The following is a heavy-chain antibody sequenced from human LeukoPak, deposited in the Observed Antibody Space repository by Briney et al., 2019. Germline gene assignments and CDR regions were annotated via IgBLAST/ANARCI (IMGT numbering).Heavy chain of an antibody. CDR1: GFTFSSYA. D-gene: IGHD6-13*01. J-gene: IGHJ5*02. CDR3: ARERIAATGTGWFDP. Sequence: GRSLRLSCAASGFTFSSYAVHWVRQAPGKGLEWVAVISDDGSNKYYADSVKGRFTVSRDNSKNTPYLHMNSLRAEDTAAYYCARERIAATGTGWFDPWGQGTLVTVSS. CDR2: ISDDGSNK. V-gene: IGHV3-30-3*01.